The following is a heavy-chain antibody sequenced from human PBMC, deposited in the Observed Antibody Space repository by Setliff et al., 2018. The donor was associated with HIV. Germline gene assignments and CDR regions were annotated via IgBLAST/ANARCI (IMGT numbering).Heavy chain of an antibody. CDR2: INHGGTT. D-gene: IGHD3-10*01. Sequence: SETLSLTCAVYGGSFSDCYWSWIRQAPEKGLEWIREINHGGTTNYNPSLKGRVTLSVDTSKNQFSLKLTSVTAADTAAYFCVRVTSRDSGAYYWEAFDIWGQGIMVTVSS. J-gene: IGHJ3*02. V-gene: IGHV4-34*01. CDR1: GGSFSDCY. CDR3: VRVTSRDSGAYYWEAFDI.